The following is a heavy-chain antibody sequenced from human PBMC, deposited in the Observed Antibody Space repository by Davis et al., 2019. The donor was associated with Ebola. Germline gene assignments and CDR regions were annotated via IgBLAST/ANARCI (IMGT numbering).Heavy chain of an antibody. CDR1: GYTFTDYS. J-gene: IGHJ6*02. D-gene: IGHD5-12*01. CDR3: ARVYDYHYGMDV. CDR2: INPNSGGT. V-gene: IGHV1-2*04. Sequence: ALKVSCNASGYTFTDYSLHWVHHAPGQGLEWVGWINPNSGGTNYAQKFQGWVTMTRDTSISTAYMELSRLRSDDTAVYYCARVYDYHYGMDVWGQGTTVTVSS.